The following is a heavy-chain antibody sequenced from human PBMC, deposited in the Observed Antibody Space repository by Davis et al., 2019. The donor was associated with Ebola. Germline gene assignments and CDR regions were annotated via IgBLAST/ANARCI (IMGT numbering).Heavy chain of an antibody. CDR3: ARGRVEMATNYFDY. Sequence: AASVQVSCKASGGPFSSYAISWVRQAPGQGLEWMGGIIPIFGTANYAQKFQGRVTITADESTSTAYMELSSLRSEDTAVYYCARGRVEMATNYFDYWGQGTLVTVSS. CDR2: IIPIFGTA. V-gene: IGHV1-69*13. D-gene: IGHD5-24*01. J-gene: IGHJ4*02. CDR1: GGPFSSYA.